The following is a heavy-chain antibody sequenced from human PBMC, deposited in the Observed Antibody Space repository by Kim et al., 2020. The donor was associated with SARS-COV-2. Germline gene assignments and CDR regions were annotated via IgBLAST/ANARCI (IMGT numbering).Heavy chain of an antibody. Sequence: SVKVSCKVFGETFTSYNINWVRQAPGQGLEWMGRIIAMVGIPDYAQKFQGRVTITTDTSTCTAYMEVSSLTSEDTAVYYCARAHERVRYCLYYW. CDR1: GETFTSYN. CDR2: IIAMVGIP. V-gene: IGHV1-69*02. J-gene: IGHJ4*01. D-gene: IGHD2-8*02. CDR3: ARAHERVRYCLYY.